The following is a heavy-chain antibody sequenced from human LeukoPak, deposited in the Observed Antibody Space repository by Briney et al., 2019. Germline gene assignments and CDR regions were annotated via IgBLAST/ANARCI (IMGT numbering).Heavy chain of an antibody. J-gene: IGHJ4*02. CDR3: ARESDSSGYAPFDY. CDR1: GFTFSSYW. Sequence: RGSLRLSCAASGFTFSSYWMSWVRQAPGKGLEWVAKIKQDGSEKYYVDSVKGRFTISRDNAKNSLYLQMNSLRAEDTAVYYCARESDSSGYAPFDYWGQGTLVTVSS. V-gene: IGHV3-7*01. CDR2: IKQDGSEK. D-gene: IGHD3-22*01.